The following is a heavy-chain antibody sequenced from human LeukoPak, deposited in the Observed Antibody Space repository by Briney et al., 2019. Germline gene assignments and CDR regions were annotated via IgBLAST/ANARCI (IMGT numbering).Heavy chain of an antibody. CDR1: GFTFSSYA. D-gene: IGHD2-2*01. CDR2: ISGSGGNT. Sequence: PGGSLRLSCAASGFTFSSYAMSWVRQAPGKGLEWVSAISGSGGNTYYADSVKGRITISRDNSKNTLYLQMNSLRAEDTAVYYCSSSVRGCSSTSCRDYWGQGTLVTVSS. V-gene: IGHV3-23*01. CDR3: SSSVRGCSSTSCRDY. J-gene: IGHJ4*02.